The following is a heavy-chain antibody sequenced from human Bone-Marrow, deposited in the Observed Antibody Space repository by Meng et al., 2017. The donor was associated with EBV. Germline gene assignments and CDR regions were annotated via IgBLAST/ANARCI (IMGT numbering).Heavy chain of an antibody. CDR1: GGSFSGYY. CDR3: ARQDHRDHGDPNWFDP. CDR2: INHSGST. Sequence: QVQLQQWGAGLLKPSETLSLTCAVYGGSFSGYYWSWIRQPPGKGLEWIGEINHSGSTNYNPSLKSRVTISVDTTNDQFSLRLTSMTAADTAIYSCARQDHRDHGDPNWFDPWGQGTLVTVSS. J-gene: IGHJ5*02. V-gene: IGHV4-34*01. D-gene: IGHD4-17*01.